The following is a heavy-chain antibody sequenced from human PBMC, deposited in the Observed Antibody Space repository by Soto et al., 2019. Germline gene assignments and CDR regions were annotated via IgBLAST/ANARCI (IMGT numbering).Heavy chain of an antibody. CDR2: ISYDGSDK. CDR3: VGGQYYFDY. CDR1: GFPFTSYG. J-gene: IGHJ4*02. V-gene: IGHV3-30*03. D-gene: IGHD3-10*01. Sequence: QVQLVESGGGVVQPGRSLRLSCAASGFPFTSYGMHWVREGPGKGLEWVAIISYDGSDKYYADSVKGRFTISRDNSKTTMYLQMNSLSPEETALYYCVGGQYYFDYRGQGSL.